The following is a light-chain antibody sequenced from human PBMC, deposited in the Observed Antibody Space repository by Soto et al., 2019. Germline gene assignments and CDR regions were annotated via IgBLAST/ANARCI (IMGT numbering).Light chain of an antibody. V-gene: IGKV3-20*01. CDR3: QQYGSPPPYT. CDR2: GAS. CDR1: QSVSSSY. J-gene: IGKJ2*01. Sequence: EIVLTQSPGTLSLSPGERATLSCRASQSVSSSYLAWYQQKPGQAPRLLIYGASSRATGIPDRFSGSGSGSDFTLTTSTLEPEDFAVYYCQQYGSPPPYTFGQGTKLEIK.